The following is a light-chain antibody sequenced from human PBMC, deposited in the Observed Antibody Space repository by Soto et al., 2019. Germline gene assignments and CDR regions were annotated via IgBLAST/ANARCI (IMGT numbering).Light chain of an antibody. V-gene: IGLV6-57*01. CDR3: QSYSSRKWV. CDR2: EDN. J-gene: IGLJ3*02. Sequence: NFMLTQPHSVSESPGKTVTISCTRSRGNIAANYVQWFQQRPDSSPTTVIYEDNHRPSGVPDRLSGSIDTSSNSAPLTISGLQTEDEADYYCQSYSSRKWVFGGWTKLTVL. CDR1: RGNIAANY.